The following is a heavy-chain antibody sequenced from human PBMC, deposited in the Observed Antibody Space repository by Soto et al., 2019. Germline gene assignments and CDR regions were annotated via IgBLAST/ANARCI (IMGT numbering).Heavy chain of an antibody. Sequence: GGSLRLSCAASGFTFSSYGMHWVRQAPGKGLEWVAVISYDGSNKYYADSVKGRFTISRDNSKNTLYLQMNSLRAEDTAVYYCAKDGPLKPPNYDFWGGYYTGSEVSYWGQGTLVTVS. CDR3: AKDGPLKPPNYDFWGGYYTGSEVSY. D-gene: IGHD3-3*01. CDR2: ISYDGSNK. V-gene: IGHV3-30*18. CDR1: GFTFSSYG. J-gene: IGHJ4*02.